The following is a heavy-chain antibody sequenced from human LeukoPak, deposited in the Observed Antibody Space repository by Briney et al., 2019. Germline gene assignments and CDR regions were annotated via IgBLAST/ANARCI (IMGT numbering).Heavy chain of an antibody. J-gene: IGHJ5*02. D-gene: IGHD3-9*01. CDR1: GASISGYY. V-gene: IGHV4-4*07. CDR2: IYTSGST. Sequence: SETLSLTCTVSGASISGYYWSWIRQPAGKGLDWIGRIYTSGSTNYNPSLKSRVTMSVDTSKNQFSLKLSSVTAADTAVYYCARDEENDILTGGGIDPWGQGTLVTVSS. CDR3: ARDEENDILTGGGIDP.